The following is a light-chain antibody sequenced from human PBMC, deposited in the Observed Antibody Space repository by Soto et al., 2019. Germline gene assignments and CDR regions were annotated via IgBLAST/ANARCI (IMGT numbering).Light chain of an antibody. CDR2: GAS. J-gene: IGKJ1*01. CDR3: QQYGSSGT. Sequence: EIGLTQSAATLSSSPGERATLSCRASQSVSSYLAWYQQKPGQAPRLLIYGASNRATGIPDRFSGSGSGTDFTLTISRLEPEDFAVYYCQQYGSSGTFGQGTKVDIK. V-gene: IGKV3-20*01. CDR1: QSVSSY.